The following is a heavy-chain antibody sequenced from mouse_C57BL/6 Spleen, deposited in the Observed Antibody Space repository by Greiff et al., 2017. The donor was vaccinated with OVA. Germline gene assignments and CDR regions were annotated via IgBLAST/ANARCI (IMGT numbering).Heavy chain of an antibody. J-gene: IGHJ3*01. D-gene: IGHD1-1*01. CDR1: GYTFTSYW. V-gene: IGHV1-55*01. CDR2: IYPGSGST. Sequence: VQLQESGAELVKPGASVKMSCKASGYTFTSYWITWVKQRPGQGLAWIGDIYPGSGSTNYNEKFKSKATLTVDTSSSTAYMQLSSLTSEDSAVYYCARDYGSSAWFAYWGQGTLVTVSA. CDR3: ARDYGSSAWFAY.